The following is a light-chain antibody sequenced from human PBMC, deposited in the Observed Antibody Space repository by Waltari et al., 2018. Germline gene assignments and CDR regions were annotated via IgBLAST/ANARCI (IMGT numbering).Light chain of an antibody. CDR1: QSVSRY. J-gene: IGKJ5*01. CDR3: QQRSSWPRIT. Sequence: EIVLTQSPATLSLSPGERATLSCRASQSVSRYLAWYQHKPGQAPRLLIYDASNRATGIPARFSGSGSGTDFTLTISSLEPEDFVVYYCQQRSSWPRITFGQGTRLEIK. V-gene: IGKV3-11*01. CDR2: DAS.